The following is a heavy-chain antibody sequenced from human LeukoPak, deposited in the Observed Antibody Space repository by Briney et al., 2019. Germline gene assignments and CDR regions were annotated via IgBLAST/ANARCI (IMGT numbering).Heavy chain of an antibody. D-gene: IGHD2-15*01. CDR3: AAADYYYYYMDV. V-gene: IGHV4-4*09. Sequence: SETLSLTCTVSGGSFSSYYWSWIRQPPGKGLEWVGYIYTSESTNFNPSLKSRVTISVDTSKNQFSLKLSSVTAADTAVYYCAAADYYYYYMDVWGKGTTVTVSS. CDR1: GGSFSSYY. J-gene: IGHJ6*03. CDR2: IYTSEST.